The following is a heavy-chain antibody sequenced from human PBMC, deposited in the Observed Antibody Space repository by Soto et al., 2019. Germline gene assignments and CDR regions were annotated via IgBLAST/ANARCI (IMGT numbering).Heavy chain of an antibody. V-gene: IGHV1-18*04. J-gene: IGHJ4*02. Sequence: QVQLVQSGAEVKKPGASVKVSCKASGYTFTSYGISWVRQAPGQGLEWMGWISAYNGNTNYAQKLQGRVTITTDTSTSTAYMELRSLRSDDTAVYYCARDRSLLLWFGESPFDYWGQGTLVTVSS. CDR1: GYTFTSYG. CDR3: ARDRSLLLWFGESPFDY. CDR2: ISAYNGNT. D-gene: IGHD3-10*01.